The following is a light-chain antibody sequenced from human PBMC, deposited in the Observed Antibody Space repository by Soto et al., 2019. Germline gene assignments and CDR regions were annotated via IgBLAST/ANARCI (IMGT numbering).Light chain of an antibody. V-gene: IGLV2-14*01. CDR3: SSYTPSSPLV. Sequence: QSVLTQPASVSGSPGQSITISCTGTSSDVGGYDYVSWYQHHPGKAPKVILYEVTKRPSGVSNRFSGSKSGDTASLIISGLQAGAEADYSGSSYTPSSPLVLGGGTQLPAL. J-gene: IGLJ7*02. CDR1: SSDVGGYDY. CDR2: EVT.